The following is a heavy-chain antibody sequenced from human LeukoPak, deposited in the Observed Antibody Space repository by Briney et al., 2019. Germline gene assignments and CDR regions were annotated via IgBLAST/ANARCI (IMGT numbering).Heavy chain of an antibody. D-gene: IGHD3-9*01. CDR2: ISYDGSNK. V-gene: IGHV3-30*04. Sequence: PGGSLRLSCAASGFTFSSYAMHWVRQAPGKGLEWVAVISYDGSNKYYADSVKGRFTISRDNSKNTLYLQMNSLRAEDTAVYYCAKDRPYDILTGYYIYWGQGTLVTVSS. CDR3: AKDRPYDILTGYYIY. CDR1: GFTFSSYA. J-gene: IGHJ4*02.